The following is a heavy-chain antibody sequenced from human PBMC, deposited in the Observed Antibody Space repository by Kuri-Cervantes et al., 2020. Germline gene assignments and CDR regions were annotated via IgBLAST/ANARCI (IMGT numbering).Heavy chain of an antibody. CDR3: ATATVTTHYCYYGMDV. CDR2: INPNSGGT. V-gene: IGHV1-2*02. D-gene: IGHD4-11*01. Sequence: ASVKVSCKASGYTFTGYYMHWVRQAPGQGLEWMGWINPNSGGTNYAQKFQGRVTMTRDTSISTAYMELSRLRSDDTAVYYCATATVTTHYCYYGMDVWGQGTTVTVSS. CDR1: GYTFTGYY. J-gene: IGHJ6*02.